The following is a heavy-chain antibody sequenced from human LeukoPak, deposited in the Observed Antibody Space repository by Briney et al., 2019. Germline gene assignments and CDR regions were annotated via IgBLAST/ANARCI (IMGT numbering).Heavy chain of an antibody. CDR1: GFTFSSYE. CDR2: ISSSGSTI. Sequence: PGGSLRLSCAASGFTFSSYEMNWVRQAPGKGLEWVSYISSSGSTIYYADSVKGRFTVSRDNARNSLFLQMNSLRVEDTAVYYCATYDNWVAGDVWGQGTTVSVSS. V-gene: IGHV3-48*03. CDR3: ATYDNWVAGDV. J-gene: IGHJ6*02. D-gene: IGHD1-20*01.